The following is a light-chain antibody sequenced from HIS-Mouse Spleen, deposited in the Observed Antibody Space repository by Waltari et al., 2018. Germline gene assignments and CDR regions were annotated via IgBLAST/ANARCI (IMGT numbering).Light chain of an antibody. CDR2: DVS. CDR1: SSDVGGYNY. V-gene: IGLV2-14*03. CDR3: SSYTSSSTWV. J-gene: IGLJ3*02. Sequence: QSALTQPASVSGSPGQSITISCTGTSSDVGGYNYVPWYQQHPGKAPTLMIYDVSNRPSGVSNRFSGSKSGNTASLTISGLQAEDEADYYCSSYTSSSTWVFGGGTKLTVL.